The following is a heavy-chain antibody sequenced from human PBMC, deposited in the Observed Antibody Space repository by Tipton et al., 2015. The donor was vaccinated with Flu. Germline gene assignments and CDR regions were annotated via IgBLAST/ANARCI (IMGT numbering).Heavy chain of an antibody. CDR2: IWYDGSNK. D-gene: IGHD3-10*01. V-gene: IGHV3-33*01. J-gene: IGHJ4*02. CDR3: ARGLVGSSTYYFDY. Sequence: QLVQSGGGVVQPGRSLRLSCAASGFTFSSYGMHWVRQAPGKGLEWVAVIWYDGSNKYYADSVKGRFTISRDNSKNTLYLQMNSLRAEDTAVYYCARGLVGSSTYYFDYWGQGTLVTVSS. CDR1: GFTFSSYG.